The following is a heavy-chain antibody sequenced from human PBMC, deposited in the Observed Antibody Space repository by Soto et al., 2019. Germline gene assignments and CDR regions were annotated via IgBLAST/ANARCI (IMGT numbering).Heavy chain of an antibody. CDR3: ASTSYCSSTSCYVFDY. CDR2: ISAYNGNT. J-gene: IGHJ4*02. Sequence: ASVKVSCKASGYTFTSYGISWVRQAPGQGLEWMGWISAYNGNTNYAQKLQGRVTMTTDTSTSTAYMELRSLRSDDTVVYYCASTSYCSSTSCYVFDYWGQGTLVTVSS. V-gene: IGHV1-18*01. D-gene: IGHD2-2*01. CDR1: GYTFTSYG.